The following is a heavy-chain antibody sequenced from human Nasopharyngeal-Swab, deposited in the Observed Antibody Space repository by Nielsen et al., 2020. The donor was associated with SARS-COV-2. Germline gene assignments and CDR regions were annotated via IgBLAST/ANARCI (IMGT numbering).Heavy chain of an antibody. J-gene: IGHJ4*02. CDR3: ARRQSSDYPFDY. Sequence: ASVKVSCKASGYSFTKYYIHWARQGPGQGLEWMGAIYAEGGSPDYAQKFQGRVTMTRDRSTSTVYMDLSSLRSEDTAVYYCARRQSSDYPFDYWGQGTLVTVSS. CDR1: GYSFTKYY. D-gene: IGHD3-22*01. CDR2: IYAEGGSP. V-gene: IGHV1-46*01.